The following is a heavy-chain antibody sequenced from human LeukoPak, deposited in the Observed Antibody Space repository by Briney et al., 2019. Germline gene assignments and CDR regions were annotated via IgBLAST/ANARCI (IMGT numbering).Heavy chain of an antibody. D-gene: IGHD3-22*01. CDR1: GGTFSSYA. J-gene: IGHJ3*02. V-gene: IGHV1-69*04. CDR2: IIPILGIA. CDR3: ARDQGARMIVVVDDAFDI. Sequence: ASVKVSCKASGGTFSSYAISWVRQAPGQGLEWMGRIIPILGIANYAQKFQGRVTITADKSTSTAYMELSSLRSEGTAVYYCARDQGARMIVVVDDAFDIWGQGTMVTVSS.